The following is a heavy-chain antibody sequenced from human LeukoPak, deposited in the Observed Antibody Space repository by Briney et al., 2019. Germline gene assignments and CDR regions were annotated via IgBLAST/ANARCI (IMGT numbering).Heavy chain of an antibody. Sequence: PSETLSLTCAVYGGSFSGYYWSWIRQPPGKGPEWIGEINHSGSTNYNPSLKSRVTISVDTSKNQFSLKLSSVTAADTAVYYCARGHDSSGSYFDYWGQGTLVTASS. CDR2: INHSGST. CDR3: ARGHDSSGSYFDY. CDR1: GGSFSGYY. J-gene: IGHJ4*02. D-gene: IGHD3-22*01. V-gene: IGHV4-34*01.